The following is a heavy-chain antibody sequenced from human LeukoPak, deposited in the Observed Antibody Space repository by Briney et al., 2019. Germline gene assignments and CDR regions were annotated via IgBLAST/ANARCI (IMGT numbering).Heavy chain of an antibody. D-gene: IGHD3-3*01. CDR1: GFTFSSYR. Sequence: KPGGSLILCCAASGFTFSSYRMNWVRRAPGKGLELVSSISSSSSYIYYADSVKGRFTISRDNAKNSLYLQMNSLRAEDTAVYYCAREVSGVAGHFDYWGQGTLVTVSS. CDR2: ISSSSSYI. CDR3: AREVSGVAGHFDY. J-gene: IGHJ4*02. V-gene: IGHV3-21*01.